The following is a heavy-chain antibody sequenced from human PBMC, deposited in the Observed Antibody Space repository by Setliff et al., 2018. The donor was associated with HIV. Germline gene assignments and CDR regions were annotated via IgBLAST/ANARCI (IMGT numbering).Heavy chain of an antibody. Sequence: VGSLRLSCAASGFTFSNFEMNWVRQAPGKGLEWVSGINWNGGSTAYADSVKGRFTISRDNAKKSLYLQMNSLRAEDTAVYYCARGEPTILVVPAAFFDYWGQGTLVTVSS. CDR2: INWNGGST. J-gene: IGHJ4*02. CDR3: ARGEPTILVVPAAFFDY. V-gene: IGHV3-20*04. D-gene: IGHD2-2*01. CDR1: GFTFSNFE.